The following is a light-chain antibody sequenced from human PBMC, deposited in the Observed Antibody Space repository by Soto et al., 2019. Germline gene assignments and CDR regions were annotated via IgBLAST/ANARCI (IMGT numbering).Light chain of an antibody. Sequence: QSVLTQPASVSGSPGQSITISCTGTSSDVGSSNFVSWYQQYPDKAPRLMIYEGSKRPSGISNRFSGSKSGNTASLTISGLQTEDEADYYCCSYAGSSTGVFGGGTKLTVL. CDR3: CSYAGSSTGV. J-gene: IGLJ3*02. CDR1: SSDVGSSNF. CDR2: EGS. V-gene: IGLV2-23*01.